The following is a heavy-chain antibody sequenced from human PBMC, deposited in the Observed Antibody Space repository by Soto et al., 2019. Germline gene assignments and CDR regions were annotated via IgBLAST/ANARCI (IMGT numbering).Heavy chain of an antibody. V-gene: IGHV1-69*01. CDR3: ARGKDGSDYYFDS. CDR2: IVPIFGKP. D-gene: IGHD3-22*01. Sequence: QVQLVQSGAEVTKPGSSVKVSCKASGDTSSDYTISWVRQAPGQGLEWMGGIVPIFGKPTYTQKFQGRVTITADESTTTAYMELSSLRSEDTAVYYCARGKDGSDYYFDSWGQGTLVTVSS. J-gene: IGHJ4*02. CDR1: GDTSSDYT.